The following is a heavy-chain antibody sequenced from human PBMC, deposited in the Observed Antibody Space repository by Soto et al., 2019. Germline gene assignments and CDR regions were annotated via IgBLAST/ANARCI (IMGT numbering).Heavy chain of an antibody. J-gene: IGHJ6*02. D-gene: IGHD3-9*01. CDR3: ARVDILTVYGCMDV. V-gene: IGHV4-34*01. CDR1: GGSFSNYY. CDR2: INHNGST. Sequence: SETLSLTCAIYGGSFSNYYWNWIRQPPGKGLEWMGKINHNGSTNYSPSLKSRLTISVDTSKNQFSLKLISVTAADTAVYYCARVDILTVYGCMDVWGQGTTVTVSS.